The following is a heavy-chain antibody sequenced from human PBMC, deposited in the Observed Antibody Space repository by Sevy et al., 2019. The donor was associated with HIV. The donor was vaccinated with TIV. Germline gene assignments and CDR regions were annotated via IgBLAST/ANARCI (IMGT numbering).Heavy chain of an antibody. CDR3: ARDGGYDSSGYYEGGWFDP. D-gene: IGHD3-22*01. CDR2: ISYDGSNK. V-gene: IGHV3-30-3*01. J-gene: IGHJ5*02. CDR1: GFTFSSYA. Sequence: GGSLRLSCAASGFTFSSYAMHWVRQAPGKGLEWVAVISYDGSNKYYADSVKGRFTISRDNSKNTLYLQMNSLRAEDTAVYYCARDGGYDSSGYYEGGWFDPWGQETLVTVSS.